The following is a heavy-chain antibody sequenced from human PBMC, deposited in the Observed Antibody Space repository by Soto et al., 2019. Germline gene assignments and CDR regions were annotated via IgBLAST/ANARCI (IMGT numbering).Heavy chain of an antibody. Sequence: EVHLLESGGGLVQPGGSLRLSCAASGFSFNSYATVWVRQAPGKGLEWVSVISARGGSSYFADSVKGRFTISRDNSKNVLSLEMNSLTAEDTAIYFCAKGSIEYSASVDNWGQGTLVLVSS. CDR2: ISARGGSS. J-gene: IGHJ4*02. CDR1: GFSFNSYA. V-gene: IGHV3-23*01. CDR3: AKGSIEYSASVDN. D-gene: IGHD5-12*01.